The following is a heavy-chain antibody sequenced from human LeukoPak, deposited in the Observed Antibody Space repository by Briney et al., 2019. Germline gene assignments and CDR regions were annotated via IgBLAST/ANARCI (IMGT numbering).Heavy chain of an antibody. J-gene: IGHJ4*02. CDR1: GYSFTSYW. Sequence: GESLKISCKGSGYSFTSYWIAWVRQMPGRGLEWMGIIYPGDSDTRYSPSFRGQVAISADKSISTAYLQWNSLKASDTAIYYCARQQEMATIDYWGQGTLVTVSS. V-gene: IGHV5-51*01. CDR2: IYPGDSDT. CDR3: ARQQEMATIDY. D-gene: IGHD5-24*01.